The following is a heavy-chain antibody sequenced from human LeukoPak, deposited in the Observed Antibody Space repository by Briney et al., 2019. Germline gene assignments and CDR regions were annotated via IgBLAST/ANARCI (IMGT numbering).Heavy chain of an antibody. CDR3: AKDRGYYGAGSYSYADY. Sequence: PGGSLRLSCAASGFSFRHYGMHWVRQAPGKGLEWVAFIRYDGSNKYYADSVKGRFTISRDNSKNTLYLQMNSLRAEDTAVYYCAKDRGYYGAGSYSYADYWGQGTLVTVSS. CDR2: IRYDGSNK. J-gene: IGHJ4*02. D-gene: IGHD3-10*01. V-gene: IGHV3-30*02. CDR1: GFSFRHYG.